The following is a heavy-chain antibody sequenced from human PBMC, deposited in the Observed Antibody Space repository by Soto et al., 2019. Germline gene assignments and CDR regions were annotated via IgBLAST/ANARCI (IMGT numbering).Heavy chain of an antibody. J-gene: IGHJ4*02. CDR2: IYVGDSDT. CDR1: GYSFTNYW. CDR3: ARLLNIFDFDY. V-gene: IGHV5-51*01. Sequence: GESLKISCQGSGYSFTNYWIGWVRQMPGKGLEWMGIIYVGDSDTRYSPSFQGQVTISADKSISTAYLQWSSLKASDTAIYYCARLLNIFDFDYWGQGTLVTVSS.